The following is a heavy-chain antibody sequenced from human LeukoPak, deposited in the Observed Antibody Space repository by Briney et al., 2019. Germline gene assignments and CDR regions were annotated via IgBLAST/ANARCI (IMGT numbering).Heavy chain of an antibody. Sequence: GASVKVSCQASRYTFTSYGISWVRQAPGQGLEWMGWISAYNGNTNYAQKLQGRVTMPTDTSTSTAYMELRSLRSDDTAVYYCARDPYYDFWSGVYWFDPWGQGTLVTVSS. J-gene: IGHJ5*02. CDR1: RYTFTSYG. D-gene: IGHD3-3*01. CDR2: ISAYNGNT. V-gene: IGHV1-18*01. CDR3: ARDPYYDFWSGVYWFDP.